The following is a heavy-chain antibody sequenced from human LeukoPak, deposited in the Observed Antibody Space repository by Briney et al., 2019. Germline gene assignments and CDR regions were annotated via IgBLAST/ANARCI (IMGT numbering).Heavy chain of an antibody. V-gene: IGHV4-59*01. D-gene: IGHD6-19*01. CDR3: ARGLSSHSSGWYYFDY. J-gene: IGHJ4*02. CDR2: IYYSGST. CDR1: GDSISGYY. Sequence: SETLSLTCTVSGDSISGYYWSWVRQPPGKGLEWIGYIYYSGSTTYNPSLKSRVTISVDTSKNQFSLKLSSVTAADTALYYCARGLSSHSSGWYYFDYWGQGTLVTVSS.